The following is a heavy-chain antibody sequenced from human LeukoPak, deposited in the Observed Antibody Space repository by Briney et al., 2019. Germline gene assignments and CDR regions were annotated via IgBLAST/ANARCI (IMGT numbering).Heavy chain of an antibody. D-gene: IGHD1-26*01. CDR3: VKGWELRHEAFEI. J-gene: IGHJ3*02. CDR2: ISSNGDTT. CDR1: GFTFSSCV. Sequence: GWSQILSCAAYGFTFSSCVMRWVRQAPGKGLEYVSAISSNGDTTDYADSVNGSPTTGKHNSKHALPLQMTSLRAEDTPVYYCVKGWELRHEAFEIWGQGRMFTVSS. V-gene: IGHV3-64D*06.